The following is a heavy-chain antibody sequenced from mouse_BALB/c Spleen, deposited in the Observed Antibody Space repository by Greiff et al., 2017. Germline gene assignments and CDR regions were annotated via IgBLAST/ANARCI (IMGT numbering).Heavy chain of an antibody. D-gene: IGHD1-1*01. CDR3: TREGSSWGYFDY. CDR1: GFTFSNYW. J-gene: IGHJ2*01. Sequence: EVQLVESGGGLVQPGGSMKLSCVASGFTFSNYWMNWVRQSPEKGLEWVAEIRLKSNNYATHYAESVKGRFTISRDDSKSSVYLQMNNLRAEDTGIYYCTREGSSWGYFDYWGQGTTLTVSS. V-gene: IGHV6-6*02. CDR2: IRLKSNNYAT.